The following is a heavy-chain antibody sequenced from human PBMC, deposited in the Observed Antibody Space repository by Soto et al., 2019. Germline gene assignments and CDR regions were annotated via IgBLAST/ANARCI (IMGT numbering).Heavy chain of an antibody. CDR3: ARLRSGIAAAGAQYYFDY. V-gene: IGHV4-59*08. J-gene: IGHJ4*02. Sequence: SETLSLTCTVSGGSISSYYWSWIRQPPGKGLEWIGYIYYRGSTTYNPSLKSRVTISVDTSKNQFSLKLSSVTAADTAVYYCARLRSGIAAAGAQYYFDYWGQGTLVTVSS. CDR1: GGSISSYY. D-gene: IGHD6-13*01. CDR2: IYYRGST.